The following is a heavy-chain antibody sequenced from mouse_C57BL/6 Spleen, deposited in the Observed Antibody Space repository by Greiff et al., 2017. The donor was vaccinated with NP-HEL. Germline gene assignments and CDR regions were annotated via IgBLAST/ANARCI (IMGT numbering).Heavy chain of an antibody. CDR1: GYTFTDYN. D-gene: IGHD3-1*01. J-gene: IGHJ2*01. CDR2: INPNNGGT. Sequence: VQLKESGPELVKPGASVKMSCKASGYTFTDYNMHWVKQSHGKSLEWIGYINPNNGGTSYNQKFKGKATLTVNKSSSTAYMELRSLTSEDSAVYYCARVIGDYFDYWGQGTTLTVSS. CDR3: ARVIGDYFDY. V-gene: IGHV1-22*01.